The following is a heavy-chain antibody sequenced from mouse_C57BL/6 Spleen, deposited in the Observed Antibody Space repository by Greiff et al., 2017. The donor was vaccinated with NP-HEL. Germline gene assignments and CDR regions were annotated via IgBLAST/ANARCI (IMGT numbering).Heavy chain of an antibody. Sequence: QVQLQQPGAELVMPGASVKLSCKASGYTFTSYWMHWVKQRPGQGLEWIGEIDPSASYTNYNQKFKGKSTLTVDKSSSTAYMQLSSLTSEDSAVYYCARWALGAMDYWGQGTSVTVSS. CDR3: ARWALGAMDY. CDR1: GYTFTSYW. V-gene: IGHV1-69*01. J-gene: IGHJ4*01. CDR2: IDPSASYT. D-gene: IGHD3-1*01.